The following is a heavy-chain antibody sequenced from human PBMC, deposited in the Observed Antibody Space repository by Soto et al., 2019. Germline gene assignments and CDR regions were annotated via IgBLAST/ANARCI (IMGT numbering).Heavy chain of an antibody. J-gene: IGHJ4*02. CDR2: IIPIFGTA. V-gene: IGHV1-69*13. D-gene: IGHD3-16*02. Sequence: VKDSCMSSVCTFSSYAINWLRQPPGQGLDWMGVIIPIFGTANYAQKFQGRVTITADESTSTAYMELSSLRSEDTAVYYCARGPYTFGGVIVMHEYWGQGTLVTVSS. CDR1: VCTFSSYA. CDR3: ARGPYTFGGVIVMHEY.